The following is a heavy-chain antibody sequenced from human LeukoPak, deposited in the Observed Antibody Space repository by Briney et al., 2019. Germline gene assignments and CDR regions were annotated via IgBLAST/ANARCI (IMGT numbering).Heavy chain of an antibody. CDR3: AREEHRLAEAGTSAFDL. CDR2: INRDGGLT. J-gene: IGHJ3*01. V-gene: IGHV3-74*01. D-gene: IGHD6-13*01. Sequence: GGSLRLSCVASGFTFSEHWMHWVRKAPGKGLAWVSHINRDGGLTNYADSVKSRCTISRDNARNTVYLQMSSLRVEDTAIYVCAREEHRLAEAGTSAFDLGGQGTLVTVSP. CDR1: GFTFSEHW.